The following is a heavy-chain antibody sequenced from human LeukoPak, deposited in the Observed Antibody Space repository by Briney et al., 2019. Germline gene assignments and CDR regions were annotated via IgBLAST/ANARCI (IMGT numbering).Heavy chain of an antibody. D-gene: IGHD6-13*01. Sequence: SETLSLTSTVSGCSISSSSYYWGWIRQPPGKGLEWIGSIYYSGSTYYNPSLKSRVTISVDTSKNQFSLKLSSVTAADTAVYYCARQVGEAAAGPSFDYWGQGTLVTVSS. J-gene: IGHJ4*02. CDR1: GCSISSSSYY. V-gene: IGHV4-39*01. CDR3: ARQVGEAAAGPSFDY. CDR2: IYYSGST.